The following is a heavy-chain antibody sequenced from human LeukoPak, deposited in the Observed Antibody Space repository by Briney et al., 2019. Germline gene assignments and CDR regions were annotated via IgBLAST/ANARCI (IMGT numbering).Heavy chain of an antibody. D-gene: IGHD3-22*01. Sequence: SVKVSCKASGGTFSSYAISWVRQAPGQGLEWMGGIIPIFGTANYAQKFQGRVTITTDESTSTAYMKLSSLRSEDTAVYYCARARSPSSGYLLRDHNWFDPWGQGTLVTVSS. V-gene: IGHV1-69*05. J-gene: IGHJ5*02. CDR3: ARARSPSSGYLLRDHNWFDP. CDR1: GGTFSSYA. CDR2: IIPIFGTA.